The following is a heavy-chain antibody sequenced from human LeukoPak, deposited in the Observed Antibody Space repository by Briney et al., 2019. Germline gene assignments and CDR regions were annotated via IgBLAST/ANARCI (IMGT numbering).Heavy chain of an antibody. CDR2: ISYDGTNN. CDR3: AKDPGYTSGVDY. V-gene: IGHV3-30*18. CDR1: GFTFSTYG. D-gene: IGHD6-19*01. J-gene: IGHJ4*02. Sequence: AGSLRLSCAASGFTFSTYGMHWVRQAQGKGLEWVAVISYDGTNNSYADSVKGRFTISRDNSKNTLYLQMNSLRAEDTAVCYCAKDPGYTSGVDYWGQGTLVTVSS.